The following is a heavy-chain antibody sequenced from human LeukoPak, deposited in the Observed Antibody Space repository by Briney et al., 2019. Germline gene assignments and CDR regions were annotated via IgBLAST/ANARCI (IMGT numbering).Heavy chain of an antibody. CDR2: ISGSGGSP. CDR3: AKDLDTYDFGYPSI. V-gene: IGHV3-23*01. J-gene: IGHJ4*02. Sequence: GGSLRLSCAASGFTLSSYAMTWVRQAPGKGLEWVSAISGSGGSPYYADSVKGRFTISRDNSKNTLYLQMNSLRAEDTAVYYCAKDLDTYDFGYPSIWGQGTLVTVSS. D-gene: IGHD3-3*01. CDR1: GFTLSSYA.